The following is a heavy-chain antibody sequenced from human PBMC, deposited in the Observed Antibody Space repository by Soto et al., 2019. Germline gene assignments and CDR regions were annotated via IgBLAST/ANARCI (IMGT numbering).Heavy chain of an antibody. CDR1: GSSSSGGYYY. V-gene: IGHV4-30-4*01. Sequence: SETLSITCPVFGSSSSGGYYYWSWILQPPGKGLEWIGNIHYSGNTYYTPSLKSRLIISIDTSKNQFYLKVGYVTAADTAVYYCASSSLYGMDVWGQGTTVTVSS. J-gene: IGHJ6*02. CDR2: IHYSGNT. CDR3: ASSSLYGMDV.